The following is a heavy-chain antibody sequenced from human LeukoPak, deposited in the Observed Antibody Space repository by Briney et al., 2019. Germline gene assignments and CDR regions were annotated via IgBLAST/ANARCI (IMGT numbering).Heavy chain of an antibody. CDR1: GLTFSTSG. Sequence: PGGSLRLSCTASGLTFSTSGFNWVRQAPGKGLEWVASIGPTGSDRYHADSIKGRFTISRDNANNFLYLQMNSLRAEDTAVYYCAKDGYVDAFDIWGQGTVVTVSS. CDR3: AKDGYVDAFDI. D-gene: IGHD1-1*01. J-gene: IGHJ3*02. CDR2: IGPTGSDR. V-gene: IGHV3-21*06.